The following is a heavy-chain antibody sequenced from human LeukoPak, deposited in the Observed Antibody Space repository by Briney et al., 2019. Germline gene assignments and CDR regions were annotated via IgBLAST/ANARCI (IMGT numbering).Heavy chain of an antibody. V-gene: IGHV3-15*01. CDR2: IKSKTDGGTT. CDR3: TTLYGSGNYY. Sequence: GRSLRLSCAASGFAFRNYVMSWVRQAPGKGLEWIGQIKSKTDGGTTDYGAPVKGRFTISRDDSKNTLYLQMNSLKTEDTAVYYCTTLYGSGNYYWGQGTLVAVSS. CDR1: GFAFRNYV. D-gene: IGHD3-10*01. J-gene: IGHJ4*02.